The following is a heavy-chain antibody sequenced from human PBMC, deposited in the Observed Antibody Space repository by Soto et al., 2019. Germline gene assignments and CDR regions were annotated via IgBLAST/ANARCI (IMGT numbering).Heavy chain of an antibody. D-gene: IGHD4-17*01. CDR1: GFTFSSYS. V-gene: IGHV3-21*01. CDR2: ISSSSSYI. Sequence: EVQLVESGGGLVKPGGSLRLSCAASGFTFSSYSMNWVRQAPGKGLEWVSSISSSSSYIYYADSVKGRFTISRDNAKNSLYLQMNSLRAEDTAVYYCARDRGLRLIDYWGQGTLVNVSS. CDR3: ARDRGLRLIDY. J-gene: IGHJ4*02.